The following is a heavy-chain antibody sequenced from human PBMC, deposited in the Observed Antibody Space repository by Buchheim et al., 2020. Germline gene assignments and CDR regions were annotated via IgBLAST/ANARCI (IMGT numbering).Heavy chain of an antibody. CDR1: GFTFSSYA. CDR3: ARAETAAAGVYYYYGMDV. D-gene: IGHD6-13*01. J-gene: IGHJ6*02. CDR2: ISYDGSNK. V-gene: IGHV3-30*04. Sequence: QVQLVESGGGVVQPGRSLRLSCAASGFTFSSYAMHWVRQAPGKGLEWVAVISYDGSNKYYADSVKGRFTISRDNSKNTLYLQMNRLRAEDTAVYYCARAETAAAGVYYYYGMDVWGQGTT.